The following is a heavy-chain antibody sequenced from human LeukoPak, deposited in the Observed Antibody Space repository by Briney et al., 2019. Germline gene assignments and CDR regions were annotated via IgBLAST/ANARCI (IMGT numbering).Heavy chain of an antibody. CDR1: GGIFSSYA. V-gene: IGHV1-69*06. D-gene: IGHD6-6*01. CDR3: ATRQEVPQFDY. J-gene: IGHJ4*02. CDR2: IIPIFGTT. Sequence: ASVKVSCKASGGIFSSYAISWVRQAPGQGLEWMGGIIPIFGTTNYAQKFQGRVTMTEDTSTDTAYMELSSLRSEDTAVYYCATRQEVPQFDYWGQGTLVTVSS.